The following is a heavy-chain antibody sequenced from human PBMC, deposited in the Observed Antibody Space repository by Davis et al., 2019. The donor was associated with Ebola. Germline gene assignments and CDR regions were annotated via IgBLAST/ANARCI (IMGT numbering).Heavy chain of an antibody. V-gene: IGHV1-18*01. CDR2: ISAYNGNT. J-gene: IGHJ3*02. CDR1: GYTFTSYG. CDR3: ARGHCSGGSCYSSDI. Sequence: ASAKVSCKASGYTFTSYGISWVRQAPGQGLEWMGWISAYNGNTNYAQKLQGRVTMTTDTSTSTAYMELRSLRSDDTAVYYCARGHCSGGSCYSSDIWGQGTMVTVSS. D-gene: IGHD2-15*01.